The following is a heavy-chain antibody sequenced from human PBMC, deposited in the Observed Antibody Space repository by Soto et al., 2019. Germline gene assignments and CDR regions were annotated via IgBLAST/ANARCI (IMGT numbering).Heavy chain of an antibody. D-gene: IGHD1-7*01. Sequence: GESLKISCKVSGYRFSSQWIGWVRQMPGKGLEWMGIIYPSDFDTRYSPTLQGQVTISADKSTSTAYLQWRSLKASDTAIYYCVVELSTAFDIWGQGTLVTVSS. CDR3: VVELSTAFDI. CDR1: GYRFSSQW. J-gene: IGHJ3*02. CDR2: IYPSDFDT. V-gene: IGHV5-51*01.